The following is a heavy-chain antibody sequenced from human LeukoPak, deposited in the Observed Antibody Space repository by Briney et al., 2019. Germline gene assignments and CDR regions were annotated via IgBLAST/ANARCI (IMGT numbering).Heavy chain of an antibody. J-gene: IGHJ4*02. CDR3: ARGGDYYGSGSYLYFDY. Sequence: SVKVSCKASGGTFSSYAISWVRQAPGQGLEWMGGIIPIFGTANYAQKFQGRVTMTRDTSISTAYMELSRLRSDDTAVYYCARGGDYYGSGSYLYFDYWGQGTLVTVSS. V-gene: IGHV1-69*05. CDR2: IIPIFGTA. CDR1: GGTFSSYA. D-gene: IGHD3-10*01.